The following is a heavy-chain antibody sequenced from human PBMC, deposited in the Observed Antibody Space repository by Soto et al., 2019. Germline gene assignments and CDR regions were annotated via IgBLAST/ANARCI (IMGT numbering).Heavy chain of an antibody. V-gene: IGHV3-15*01. J-gene: IGHJ6*03. CDR1: GFTFSNAW. D-gene: IGHD5-12*01. Sequence: GGSLRLSCAASGFTFSNAWMSWVRQAPGKGLEWVGRIKSKTDGGTTDYAAPVKGRFTISRDDSKNTLYLQMNSLKTEDTAVYYAYSGYDYNYYYYMDVWGKGTTVTVSS. CDR2: IKSKTDGGTT. CDR3: YSGYDYNYYYYMDV.